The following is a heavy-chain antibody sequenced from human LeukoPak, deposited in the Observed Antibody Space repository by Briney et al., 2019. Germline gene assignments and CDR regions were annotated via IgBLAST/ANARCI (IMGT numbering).Heavy chain of an antibody. J-gene: IGHJ3*02. D-gene: IGHD3-9*01. CDR3: TTAYDILTGLGRAFDI. CDR2: FQTEDGET. Sequence: SVKFSCIVSGYTLTKFSIYWVRFSPGKGLERMLAFQTEDGETIYAQKFQGRVTMTDDTSTDTAHMELSSLRSEDTALYYRTTAYDILTGLGRAFDIWGQGTMVTVSS. CDR1: GYTLTKFS. V-gene: IGHV1-24*01.